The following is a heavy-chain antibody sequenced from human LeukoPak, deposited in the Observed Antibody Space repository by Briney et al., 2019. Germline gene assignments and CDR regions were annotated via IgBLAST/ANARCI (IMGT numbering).Heavy chain of an antibody. CDR2: ISSSSSYI. CDR1: GFTFSSYS. Sequence: GGSLRLSCAASGFTFSSYSMNWVRQAPGKGLEWVSSISSSSSYIYYADSVKGRFTISRDNAKNSLYLQMNSLRAEDTAVYYCARDTPYCSGGSCYYYYYGMDVWGQGTTVTVSS. CDR3: ARDTPYCSGGSCYYYYYGMDV. V-gene: IGHV3-21*01. J-gene: IGHJ6*02. D-gene: IGHD2-15*01.